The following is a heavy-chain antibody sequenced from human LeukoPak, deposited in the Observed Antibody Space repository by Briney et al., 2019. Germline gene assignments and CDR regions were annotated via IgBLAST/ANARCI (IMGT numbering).Heavy chain of an antibody. CDR2: ISDSGGST. Sequence: GGSLRLSCAASGFTFSSYGMSWVRQAPGKGLEGVSVISDSGGSTFYADSVKGRFTISRDNSKNTLYLQMNSLRAEDTAVYYCAKEMRPHYYASSAYWDSWGQGTLVTVSS. CDR1: GFTFSSYG. J-gene: IGHJ4*02. D-gene: IGHD3-22*01. CDR3: AKEMRPHYYASSAYWDS. V-gene: IGHV3-23*01.